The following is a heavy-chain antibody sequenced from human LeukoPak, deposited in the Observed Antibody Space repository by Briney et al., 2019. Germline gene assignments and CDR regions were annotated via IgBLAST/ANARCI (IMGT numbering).Heavy chain of an antibody. CDR1: GGSISSGGYY. J-gene: IGHJ4*02. CDR2: INHSGST. Sequence: PSQTLSLTCTVSGGSISSGGYYWSWIRQPPGKGLEWIGEINHSGSTNYNPSLKSRVTISVDTSKNQFSLKLSSVTAADTAVYYCARVEMATISAAVDYWGQGTLVTVSS. CDR3: ARVEMATISAAVDY. D-gene: IGHD5-24*01. V-gene: IGHV4-30-2*01.